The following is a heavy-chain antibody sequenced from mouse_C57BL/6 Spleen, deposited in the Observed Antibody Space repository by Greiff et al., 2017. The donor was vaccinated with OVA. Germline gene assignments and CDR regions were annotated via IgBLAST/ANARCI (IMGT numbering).Heavy chain of an antibody. CDR3: ALHYYGSRGNYFDY. CDR1: GFNITNTY. CDR2: IDPANGNT. Sequence: VQLQQSVAELVRPGASVKLSCTASGFNITNTYMHWVKQRPEPGLEWIGRIDPANGNTKYAPKFQGKATITADTSSNTAYLQLSSLTSEDTDIYYGALHYYGSRGNYFDYWGQGTTLTVSS. V-gene: IGHV14-3*01. J-gene: IGHJ2*01. D-gene: IGHD1-1*01.